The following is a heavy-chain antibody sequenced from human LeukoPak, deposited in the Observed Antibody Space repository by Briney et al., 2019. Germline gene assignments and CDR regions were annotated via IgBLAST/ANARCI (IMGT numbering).Heavy chain of an antibody. Sequence: PGGSLRLSCTDSGFTFSHYDMTWVRQVPGKGLEWVSSIHGGADIPSYADSVKGRFTISRDNSKNTLFLEMNSLRGEDTAVYYCGRDPNGNYIGAFEMWGPGTKVTVSS. CDR1: GFTFSHYD. J-gene: IGHJ3*02. D-gene: IGHD1-7*01. CDR2: IHGGADIP. CDR3: GRDPNGNYIGAFEM. V-gene: IGHV3-23*01.